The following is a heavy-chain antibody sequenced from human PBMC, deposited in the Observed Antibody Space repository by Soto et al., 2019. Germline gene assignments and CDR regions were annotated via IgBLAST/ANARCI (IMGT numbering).Heavy chain of an antibody. CDR2: ISYDVSNK. D-gene: IGHD3-22*01. CDR1: GFTFSSYG. J-gene: IGHJ6*02. Sequence: PGGSLRLSCAASGFTFSSYGMHWVRQAPGKGLEWVAVISYDVSNKYYADSVKGRFTISRDNSKNTLYLQMNSLRAEDTAVYYCAKLRADYYDSSGYRYSYYYYYGMDVWGQGTRVTVSS. CDR3: AKLRADYYDSSGYRYSYYYYYGMDV. V-gene: IGHV3-30*18.